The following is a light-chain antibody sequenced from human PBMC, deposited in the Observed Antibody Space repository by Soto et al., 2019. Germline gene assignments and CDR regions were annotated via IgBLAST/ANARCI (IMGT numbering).Light chain of an antibody. J-gene: IGLJ1*01. CDR2: EVS. V-gene: IGLV2-14*01. Sequence: QSALTQPASVSGSPGQSITIFCTGTSSDVGVYNYVSWYQQHPGKAPKLMIYEVSSRPSGVSNRFSGSKSGNTASLTISGLQAEDEGDYYCSSYRSSSSLYVFGTGTKLTVL. CDR3: SSYRSSSSLYV. CDR1: SSDVGVYNY.